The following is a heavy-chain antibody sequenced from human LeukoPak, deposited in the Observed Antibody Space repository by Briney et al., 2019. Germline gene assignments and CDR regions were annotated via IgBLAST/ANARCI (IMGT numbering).Heavy chain of an antibody. CDR1: GGSISSYY. V-gene: IGHV4-59*01. Sequence: SETLSLTCTVSGGSISSYYWSWIRQPPGKGLEWIGYNYYSGSTNYNPSLKSRVTISVDTSKNQFSLKLSSVTAADTAVYYCARLMVGWEYYYYYGMDVWGQGTTVTVSS. D-gene: IGHD6-19*01. CDR3: ARLMVGWEYYYYYGMDV. CDR2: NYYSGST. J-gene: IGHJ6*02.